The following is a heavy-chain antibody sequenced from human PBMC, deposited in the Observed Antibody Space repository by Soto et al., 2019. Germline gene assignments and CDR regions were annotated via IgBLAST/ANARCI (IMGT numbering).Heavy chain of an antibody. V-gene: IGHV3-30*18. Sequence: GGSLRLSCAASGFTFSTYGMTWVHQAPGKGLEWVAVISYDGSNKYYADSVKGRFTISRDNSKNTLYLQMNSLRAEDTAVYYCAKVRLLRYFDWAPSGMEVWGQGTTVTLSS. CDR1: GFTFSTYG. J-gene: IGHJ6*02. CDR2: ISYDGSNK. D-gene: IGHD3-9*01. CDR3: AKVRLLRYFDWAPSGMEV.